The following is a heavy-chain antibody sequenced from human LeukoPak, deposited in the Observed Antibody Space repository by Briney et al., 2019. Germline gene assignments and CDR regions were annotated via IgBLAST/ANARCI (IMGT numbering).Heavy chain of an antibody. Sequence: TGGSLRLSCAASGFTFSDYSMNWVRQAPGKGLEWVSSISSSSSYIYYADSVQGRFTISRDNAENSLYLQMNSLRAEDTAVYYCARLGDYGDIRDAFDIWGQGTMVTVSS. CDR3: ARLGDYGDIRDAFDI. J-gene: IGHJ3*02. CDR1: GFTFSDYS. V-gene: IGHV3-21*01. CDR2: ISSSSSYI. D-gene: IGHD4-17*01.